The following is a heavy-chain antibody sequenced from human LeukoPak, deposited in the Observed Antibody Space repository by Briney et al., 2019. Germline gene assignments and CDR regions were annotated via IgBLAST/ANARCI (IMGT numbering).Heavy chain of an antibody. D-gene: IGHD3-22*01. CDR2: IKRETDGGTI. Sequence: GGSLRLSCAASGFTFSSYAMSWVRQAPGKGLEWLGRIKRETDGGTIDYAAPVKGRFTISRDDSRDTLYLQMDSLKIEDTAVYYCTTDRYYDNSELQFQHWGQGTLVTVSS. V-gene: IGHV3-15*01. J-gene: IGHJ1*01. CDR1: GFTFSSYA. CDR3: TTDRYYDNSELQFQH.